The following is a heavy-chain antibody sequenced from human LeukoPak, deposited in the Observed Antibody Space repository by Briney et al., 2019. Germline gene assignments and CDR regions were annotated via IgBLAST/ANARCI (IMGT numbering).Heavy chain of an antibody. D-gene: IGHD5-18*01. CDR3: ARNRGGYSYGSGYYYYGMDV. CDR1: GGSFSGYY. J-gene: IGHJ6*02. V-gene: IGHV4-34*01. CDR2: INHSGST. Sequence: SETLSLTCAVYGGSFSGYYWSWIRQPPGKGLEWIGEINHSGSTNYNPSLKSRVTISVDTSKNQFSLKLSSVTAADTAVYYCARNRGGYSYGSGYYYYGMDVWGQGTTVTVSS.